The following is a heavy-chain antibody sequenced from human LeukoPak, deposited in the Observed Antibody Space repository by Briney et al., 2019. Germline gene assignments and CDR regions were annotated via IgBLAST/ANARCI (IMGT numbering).Heavy chain of an antibody. CDR1: GFTFSSYA. V-gene: IGHV3-23*01. CDR2: IGYSGGDI. Sequence: GGSLRLSCAASGFTFSSYAMTWVRQAPGKGLEWVSVIGYSGGDIQYADSVKGRFTISRDNSKNTLYLQMNSLRVEDTAVYYCAKYAPPTTVVTRFFDYWGQGTLVTVSS. J-gene: IGHJ4*02. CDR3: AKYAPPTTVVTRFFDY. D-gene: IGHD4-23*01.